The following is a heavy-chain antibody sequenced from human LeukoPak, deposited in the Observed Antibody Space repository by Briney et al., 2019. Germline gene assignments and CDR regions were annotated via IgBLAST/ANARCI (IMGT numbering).Heavy chain of an antibody. CDR2: IYYSGST. J-gene: IGHJ4*02. D-gene: IGHD6-19*01. Sequence: PSETLSLTCTVSGGSISSYYWSWIRQPPGKGLEGIGYIYYSGSTNYNPSLKSRVTISVDTSKNQFSLKLSSVTAADTAVYYCARVLGYSSGWYGRYFDYWGQGTLVTVSS. CDR3: ARVLGYSSGWYGRYFDY. V-gene: IGHV4-59*01. CDR1: GGSISSYY.